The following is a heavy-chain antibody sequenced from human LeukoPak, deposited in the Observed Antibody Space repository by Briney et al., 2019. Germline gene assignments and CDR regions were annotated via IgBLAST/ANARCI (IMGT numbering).Heavy chain of an antibody. Sequence: GGSLRLSCAASGFTFSSYAMSWVRQAPGRGLEWVAFFWYDGTDAFYGDSVKGRFTITRDNSQNTLYLQMNSLRVEDTAVYYCARDGFTTSHAFDIWGQGTTVTVSP. D-gene: IGHD1-14*01. CDR2: FWYDGTDA. J-gene: IGHJ3*02. CDR3: ARDGFTTSHAFDI. CDR1: GFTFSSYA. V-gene: IGHV3-33*08.